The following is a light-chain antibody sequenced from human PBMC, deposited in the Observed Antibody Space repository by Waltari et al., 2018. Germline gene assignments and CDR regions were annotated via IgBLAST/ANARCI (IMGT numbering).Light chain of an antibody. CDR2: GSS. V-gene: IGKV3-20*01. Sequence: EIVLTQSPGTLSLSPGERATLSCRASQSVSSNYLAWYQQRPGQAPRLLIHGSSSRATGIPDRFRGSGSGTDFTLTISRLEPEDFAVYYCQQYGRSWNTFGQGPKREI. J-gene: IGKJ2*01. CDR3: QQYGRSWNT. CDR1: QSVSSNY.